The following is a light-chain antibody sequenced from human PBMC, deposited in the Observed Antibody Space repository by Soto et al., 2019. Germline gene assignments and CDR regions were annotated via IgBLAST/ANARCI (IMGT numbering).Light chain of an antibody. Sequence: QSALTQPASVSGSPGQSITISCTGTSSDVGGYNYVSWYQQHPGKAPKLMIYEVSNRPSGVSNRFSGSKSGNTASLTISGLQAEDEADYYCSSYTISSSLWVFGAGT. J-gene: IGLJ3*02. V-gene: IGLV2-14*01. CDR3: SSYTISSSLWV. CDR1: SSDVGGYNY. CDR2: EVS.